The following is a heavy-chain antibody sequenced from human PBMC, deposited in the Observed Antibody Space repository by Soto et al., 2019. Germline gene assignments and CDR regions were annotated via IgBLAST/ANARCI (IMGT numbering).Heavy chain of an antibody. J-gene: IGHJ4*02. Sequence: EVQLLESGGGLVQPGGSLRLSCIASGFSFSNYAMIWVRQAPGKGPEWVSSIEISGRATYYADAVKGRFTISRDDSKNPVYLQMNSLRGEDTAVYFCAKGDGGYFDHWGQGSLVTVSS. D-gene: IGHD3-16*01. CDR2: IEISGRAT. V-gene: IGHV3-23*05. CDR1: GFSFSNYA. CDR3: AKGDGGYFDH.